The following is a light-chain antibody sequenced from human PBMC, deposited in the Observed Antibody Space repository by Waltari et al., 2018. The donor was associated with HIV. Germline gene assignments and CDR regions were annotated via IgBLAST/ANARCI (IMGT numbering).Light chain of an antibody. V-gene: IGKV3-20*01. J-gene: IGKJ4*01. CDR1: QNVSNDY. CDR3: QQYDSSPGT. Sequence: ETVLTQSPGTLSLSPGERATLSCRASQNVSNDYLAGYQQRLCQAPRLLIYGASSRATGIPDRFSGSGSGTDFTLTISRLEPEDFAVYYCQQYDSSPGTFGGGTKVEIK. CDR2: GAS.